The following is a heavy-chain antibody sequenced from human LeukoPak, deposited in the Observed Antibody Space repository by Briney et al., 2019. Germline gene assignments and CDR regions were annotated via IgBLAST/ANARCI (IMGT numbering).Heavy chain of an antibody. Sequence: PGGSLRLSCAASGFTFSSYSMNWVRQAPGKGLEWVSYISSSSSTIYYADSVKGRFTISGDNAKNSLYLQMNSLRAADTAVYYCARVLQLWSMRPIYFDYWGQGTLVTVSS. V-gene: IGHV3-48*01. CDR1: GFTFSSYS. J-gene: IGHJ4*02. CDR2: ISSSSSTI. CDR3: ARVLQLWSMRPIYFDY. D-gene: IGHD5-18*01.